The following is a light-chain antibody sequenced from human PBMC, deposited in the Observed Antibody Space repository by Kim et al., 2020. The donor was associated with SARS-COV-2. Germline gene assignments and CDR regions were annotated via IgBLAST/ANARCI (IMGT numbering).Light chain of an antibody. CDR2: DVD. V-gene: IGLV2-14*04. Sequence: GHSNTFSCTGTSSDVAAYNFVSWYQQHPGEAPKFIIYDVDNRPSGVSNRFSGSKSGNTASLTISEVQAEDEADYYCSSFRSGNTLLFGGGTQLTVL. CDR1: SSDVAAYNF. J-gene: IGLJ3*02. CDR3: SSFRSGNTLL.